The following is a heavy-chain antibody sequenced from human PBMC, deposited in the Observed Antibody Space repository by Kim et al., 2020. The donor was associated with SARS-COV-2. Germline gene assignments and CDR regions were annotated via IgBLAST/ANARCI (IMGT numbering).Heavy chain of an antibody. CDR2: INHSGST. Sequence: SETLSLTCAVYGGSFSGYYWSWIRQPPGKGLEWIGEINHSGSTNYNPSLKSRVTISVDTSKNQFSLKLSSVTAADTAVYYCARGPTSWQDRWYYYYGMDVWGQGTTVTVSS. CDR1: GGSFSGYY. J-gene: IGHJ6*02. V-gene: IGHV4-34*01. CDR3: ARGPTSWQDRWYYYYGMDV.